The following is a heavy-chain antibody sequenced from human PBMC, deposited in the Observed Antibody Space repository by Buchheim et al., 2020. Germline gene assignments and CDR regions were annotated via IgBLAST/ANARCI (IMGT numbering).Heavy chain of an antibody. J-gene: IGHJ4*02. CDR1: GFTFSSYG. Sequence: QVQLVESGGGVVQPGRSLRLSCAASGFTFSSYGMHWVRQAPGKGLEWVAVISYDGSNKYYADSVKGRFTISRDNSKNTLYLQMNSLRAEDTAVYYCANEHMVRGVIDYWGQGTL. D-gene: IGHD3-10*01. CDR3: ANEHMVRGVIDY. CDR2: ISYDGSNK. V-gene: IGHV3-30*18.